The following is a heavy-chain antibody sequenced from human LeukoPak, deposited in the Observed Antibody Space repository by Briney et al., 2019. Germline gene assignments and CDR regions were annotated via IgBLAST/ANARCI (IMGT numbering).Heavy chain of an antibody. CDR3: ARDLLYYDILTGHPRGDAFDI. V-gene: IGHV6-1*01. J-gene: IGHJ3*02. CDR1: GDSVSSNSAA. D-gene: IGHD3-9*01. Sequence: SQTLSLTCAISGDSVSSNSAAWNWIRQSPSRGLEWLGRTYYRSKWYNDYAVSVKSRITINPDTSKNQFSLQLNSVTPEDTAVYYCARDLLYYDILTGHPRGDAFDIWGQGTMVTVSS. CDR2: TYYRSKWYN.